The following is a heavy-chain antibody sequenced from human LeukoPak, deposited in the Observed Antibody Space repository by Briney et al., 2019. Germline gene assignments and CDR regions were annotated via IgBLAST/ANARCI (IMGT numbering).Heavy chain of an antibody. Sequence: GGSLRLSCAASGFTFDDYAMHWVRQAPGKGLEWVSGISWNSGSIGYADSVKGRFTISRDNAKNSLYLQMNSLRAEDRALYYCVRSWEGFDYWGQGTLVTVSS. CDR1: GFTFDDYA. CDR3: VRSWEGFDY. D-gene: IGHD1-26*01. J-gene: IGHJ4*02. CDR2: ISWNSGSI. V-gene: IGHV3-9*01.